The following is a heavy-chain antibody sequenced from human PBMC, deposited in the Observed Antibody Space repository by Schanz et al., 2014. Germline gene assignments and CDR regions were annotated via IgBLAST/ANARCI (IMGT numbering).Heavy chain of an antibody. CDR1: GFTFSKYG. CDR3: AREGEWGYDPPRH. CDR2: TWYDGTDQ. D-gene: IGHD5-12*01. V-gene: IGHV3-33*01. Sequence: QLQLVESGGGVVQPGRSLRLSCEASGFTFSKYGMHWVRQAPGKGLEWVAFTWYDGTDQAYADSVKGRFTISRDNAKNSLYLQMNSLRAEDTAVYYCAREGEWGYDPPRHWGQGTLVTVSS. J-gene: IGHJ4*02.